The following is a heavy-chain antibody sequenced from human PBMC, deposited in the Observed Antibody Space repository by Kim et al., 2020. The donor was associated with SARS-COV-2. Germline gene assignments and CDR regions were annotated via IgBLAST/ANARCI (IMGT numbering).Heavy chain of an antibody. CDR1: GGTFSSYA. Sequence: SVKVSCKASGGTFSSYAISWVRQAPGQGLEWMGGIIPIFGTANYAQKFQGRVTITADESTSTAYMERSSLRSEDTAVYYCAGTRDYYGSGSFDYWGQGTLVTVSS. CDR3: AGTRDYYGSGSFDY. V-gene: IGHV1-69*13. CDR2: IIPIFGTA. D-gene: IGHD3-10*01. J-gene: IGHJ4*02.